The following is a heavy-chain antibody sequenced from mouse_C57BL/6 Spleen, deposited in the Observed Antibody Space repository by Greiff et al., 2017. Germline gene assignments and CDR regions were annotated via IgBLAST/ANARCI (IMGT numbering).Heavy chain of an antibody. D-gene: IGHD1-1*02. V-gene: IGHV5-4*01. CDR1: GFTFSSYA. CDR3: ARDGVGTDAMDY. CDR2: ISDGGSYT. J-gene: IGHJ4*01. Sequence: EVKLVESGGGLVKPGGSLKLSCAASGFTFSSYAMSWVRQTPEKRLEWVATISDGGSYTYYPDNVKGRFTISRDNAKNNLYLQMGHLKSEDTAMYYCARDGVGTDAMDYWGQGTSVTVSS.